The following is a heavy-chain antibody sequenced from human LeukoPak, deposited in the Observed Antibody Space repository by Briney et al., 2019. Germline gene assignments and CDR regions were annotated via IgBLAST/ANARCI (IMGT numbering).Heavy chain of an antibody. V-gene: IGHV3-13*01. CDR1: GFTFSSYD. CDR2: IGTAGDT. Sequence: GGSLRLSCAASGFTFSSYDMHWVRQATGKGLEWVSAIGTAGDTYYPGSVKGRFTISRENAKNSLYLQMNSLRAGDTAVYYCARDLIRDNVANGDYWGQGTLVTVSS. CDR3: ARDLIRDNVANGDY. J-gene: IGHJ4*02. D-gene: IGHD1-1*01.